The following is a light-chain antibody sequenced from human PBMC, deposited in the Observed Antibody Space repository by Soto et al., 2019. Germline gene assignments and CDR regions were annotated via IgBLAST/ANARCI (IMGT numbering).Light chain of an antibody. V-gene: IGKV2-28*01. CDR1: QSLLHSDGFNY. CDR2: LGS. CDR3: QQYNNWPPWT. J-gene: IGKJ1*01. Sequence: DIVMTQSPLSLPVSPGEPASISCWSSQSLLHSDGFNYLDWYVQKPGQSPQLLIYLGSNRASGVPDRLSGSGSGTDFTLRISRVEADDVGVYYCQQYNNWPPWTFGQGTKVDTK.